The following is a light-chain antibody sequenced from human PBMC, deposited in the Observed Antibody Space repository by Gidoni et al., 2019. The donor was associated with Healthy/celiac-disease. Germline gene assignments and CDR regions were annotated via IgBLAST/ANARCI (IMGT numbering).Light chain of an antibody. CDR3: QQRSNWPT. CDR1: QSVSSY. J-gene: IGKJ1*01. V-gene: IGKV3-11*01. CDR2: DAS. Sequence: EIVLTQSPATLSLSPGERATLSCRASQSVSSYLAWYQQQPGQAPRLLSYDASNSATGIPSRFSGCGSGTDFTLTISCLEPEDFAVYYFQQRSNWPTFGQGTKVEIK.